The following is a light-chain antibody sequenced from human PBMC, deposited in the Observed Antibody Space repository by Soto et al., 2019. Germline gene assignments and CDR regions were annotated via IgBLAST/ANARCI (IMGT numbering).Light chain of an antibody. CDR1: QSLSNNY. CDR2: GAS. J-gene: IGKJ1*01. CDR3: QNYGGSLPWT. Sequence: EIVLTQSPATLSLSPGERYTLSCLAIQSLSNNYLAWYQEKPGQSPRLLFYGASNRAAGIPDRFSGSGSGTDFTLTITRLEPEDFAVYYCQNYGGSLPWTFGQGTKVEIK. V-gene: IGKV3-20*01.